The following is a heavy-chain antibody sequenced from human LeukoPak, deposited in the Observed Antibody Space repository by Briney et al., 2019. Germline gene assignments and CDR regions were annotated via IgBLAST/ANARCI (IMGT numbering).Heavy chain of an antibody. V-gene: IGHV4-61*02. J-gene: IGHJ6*02. D-gene: IGHD4-23*01. CDR3: ARDPTAVVTPNYYYGMDV. Sequence: SQTLSLTCTVSGGSVSSGVSWWNWMRQPAGKGLEWIGRIYVNERTNYNPSLKSRVTISVDTSKNQFSLKLSSVTAADTAVYYCARDPTAVVTPNYYYGMDVWGQGTTVTVSS. CDR2: IYVNERT. CDR1: GGSVSSGVSW.